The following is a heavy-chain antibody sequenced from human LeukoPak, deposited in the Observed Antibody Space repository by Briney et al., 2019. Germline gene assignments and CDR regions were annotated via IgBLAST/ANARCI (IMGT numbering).Heavy chain of an antibody. CDR1: GYTFTSYD. CDR3: ARRMAAAGQGYYYYMDV. Sequence: ASVKVSCKASGYTFTSYDINWVRQATGQGLEWMGWMNPNSGNTGYAQKFQGRVTMTRNTSISTAYMELSSLRSEDTAVYYCARRMAAAGQGYYYYMDVWGQGTLVTVSS. V-gene: IGHV1-8*01. CDR2: MNPNSGNT. J-gene: IGHJ6*03. D-gene: IGHD6-13*01.